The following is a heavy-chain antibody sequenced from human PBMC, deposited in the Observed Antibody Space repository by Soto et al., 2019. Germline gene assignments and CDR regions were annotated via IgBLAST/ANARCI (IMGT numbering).Heavy chain of an antibody. CDR1: GFTVSGNY. J-gene: IGHJ6*02. CDR3: ASSKGYSYGDLYYYYGMDV. CDR2: IKQDGSEK. V-gene: IGHV3-7*01. Sequence: PGGSLRLSCAASGFTVSGNYMSWVRQAPGKGLEWVANIKQDGSEKYYVDSVKGRFTISRDNAKNSLYLQMNSLRAEDTAVYYCASSKGYSYGDLYYYYGMDVWGQGTTVTVSS. D-gene: IGHD5-18*01.